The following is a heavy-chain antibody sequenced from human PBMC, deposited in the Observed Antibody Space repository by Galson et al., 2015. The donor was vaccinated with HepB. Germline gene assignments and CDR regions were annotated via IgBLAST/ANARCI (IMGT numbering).Heavy chain of an antibody. V-gene: IGHV1-3*02. Sequence: SVKVSCKASGYTFTSYAMHWVRQAPGQRLEWMGWSNAGNGNTKYSQEFQGRVTITRDTSTSTAYMELRSLRSDDTAVYYCARDQSRYQLRLCGYWGQGTLVTVSS. CDR1: GYTFTSYA. D-gene: IGHD2-2*01. CDR3: ARDQSRYQLRLCGY. J-gene: IGHJ4*02. CDR2: SNAGNGNT.